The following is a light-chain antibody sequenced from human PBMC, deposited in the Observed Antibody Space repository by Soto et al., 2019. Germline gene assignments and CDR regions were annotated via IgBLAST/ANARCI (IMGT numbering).Light chain of an antibody. CDR2: EVS. J-gene: IGLJ2*01. CDR3: AAWDDSLSGPV. Sequence: QAVLTQPPSASGSPGQSVTISCTGTISDVGAYNYVSWYQRHPGKAPKLLIYEVSKRPSGVPDRFSGSKSGTSASLAISGLRSEDEADYYCAAWDDSLSGPVIGGGTKVTVL. CDR1: ISDVGAYNY. V-gene: IGLV2-8*01.